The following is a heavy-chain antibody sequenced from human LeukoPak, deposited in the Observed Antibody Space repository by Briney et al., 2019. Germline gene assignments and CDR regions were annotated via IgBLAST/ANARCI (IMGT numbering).Heavy chain of an antibody. CDR1: GFTFSSYD. CDR3: ARDQYYYDSSGYYSSYYFDY. V-gene: IGHV3-13*01. D-gene: IGHD3-22*01. CDR2: IGTAGDT. Sequence: GGSLRLSCAASGFTFSSYDMHWVRQATGKGLEWVSAIGTAGDTYYPGSVKGRFTISRENAKNTLYLQMNSLRAEDTAVYYCARDQYYYDSSGYYSSYYFDYWGQGTLVTVSS. J-gene: IGHJ4*02.